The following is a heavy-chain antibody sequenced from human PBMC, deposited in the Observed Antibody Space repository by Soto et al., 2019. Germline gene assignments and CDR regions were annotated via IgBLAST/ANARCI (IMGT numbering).Heavy chain of an antibody. D-gene: IGHD3-9*01. V-gene: IGHV4-31*02. CDR3: ARGCYDTSIGYRYFGF. Sequence: SETLSLTCSVSGASINNGDYYWSWIRQHPGKGLEWIGHVSSSGRTQYNPSLKSRVAMSADTSKNQFSLKLTSVTAADTAVYFCARGCYDTSIGYRYFGFWGRGNLVTVSS. J-gene: IGHJ4*02. CDR1: GASINNGDYY. CDR2: VSSSGRT.